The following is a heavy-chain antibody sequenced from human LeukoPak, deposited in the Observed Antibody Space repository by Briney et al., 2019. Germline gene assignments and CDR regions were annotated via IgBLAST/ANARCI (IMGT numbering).Heavy chain of an antibody. CDR1: GFIFSSYW. D-gene: IGHD3-10*01. V-gene: IGHV3-74*01. J-gene: IGHJ5*02. CDR2: IKSDGST. Sequence: PGGSLRLSCAASGFIFSSYWMHWVRQTPGKGLVWVSRIKSDGSTIYADSVKGRFTISRDNARNTLYLQMNSLRVEDTAMYYCARAVTYFYGSVTYDWFDPWGQGTLVTVSS. CDR3: ARAVTYFYGSVTYDWFDP.